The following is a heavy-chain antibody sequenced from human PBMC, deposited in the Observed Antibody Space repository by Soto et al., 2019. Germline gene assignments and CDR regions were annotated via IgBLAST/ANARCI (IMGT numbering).Heavy chain of an antibody. J-gene: IGHJ6*02. CDR2: IYYSGST. CDR1: GGSISSYY. CDR3: ARDASSSYFYYYYGMDV. V-gene: IGHV4-59*01. D-gene: IGHD6-13*01. Sequence: QVQLQESGPGLVKPSETLSLTCTVSGGSISSYYWSWIRQPPGKGLEWTGYIYYSGSTNYNPSLKSRVTISVDTSKNQFSLKLSSVTAADTAVYYCARDASSSYFYYYYGMDVWGQGTTVTVSS.